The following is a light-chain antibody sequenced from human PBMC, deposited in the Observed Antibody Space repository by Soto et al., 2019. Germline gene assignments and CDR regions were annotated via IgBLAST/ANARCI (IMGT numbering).Light chain of an antibody. Sequence: DIQMTQSPSTLSASVGDRVTITCRASQSISTWLAWYQQRAGKAPKLLIYKASNLESGVPSRFSGSGSATDFTLTISTLQPDDFSPYYCQQYNSYSWAFGQGTKVEIK. CDR1: QSISTW. CDR2: KAS. J-gene: IGKJ1*01. CDR3: QQYNSYSWA. V-gene: IGKV1-5*03.